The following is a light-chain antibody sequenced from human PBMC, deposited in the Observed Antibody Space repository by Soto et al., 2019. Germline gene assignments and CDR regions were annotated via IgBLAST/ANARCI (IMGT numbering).Light chain of an antibody. V-gene: IGKV3-20*01. CDR1: QSVSTSD. CDR2: GAS. Sequence: EIVLTQSPGTLSLSPGDRATLSCRASQSVSTSDFPRYPQKAAQAPRLLIYGASSRATGIPARFSGSGSWTDFTLTISSLEPEDFAVYYCQQYGSSPLYTFGQGTKLEI. CDR3: QQYGSSPLYT. J-gene: IGKJ2*01.